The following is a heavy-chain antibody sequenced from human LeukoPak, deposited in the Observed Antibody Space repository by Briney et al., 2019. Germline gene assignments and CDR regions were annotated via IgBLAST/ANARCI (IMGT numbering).Heavy chain of an antibody. V-gene: IGHV4-34*01. J-gene: IGHJ4*02. CDR2: INHSGST. CDR1: GGSISSYY. D-gene: IGHD3-10*01. Sequence: SETLSLTCTVSGGSISSYYWSWIRQPPGKGLEWIGEINHSGSTNYNPSLKSRVTISVDTSKNQFSLKLSSVTAADTAVYYCARSYGSGSYYKVWGQGTLVTVSS. CDR3: ARSYGSGSYYKV.